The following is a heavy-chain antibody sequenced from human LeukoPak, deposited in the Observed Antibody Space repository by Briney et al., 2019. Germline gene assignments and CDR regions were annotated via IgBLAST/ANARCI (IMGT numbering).Heavy chain of an antibody. J-gene: IGHJ6*03. CDR1: GFSFSTYG. D-gene: IGHD2-8*01. V-gene: IGHV3-30*02. CDR3: AKEAGRYALNYYYMDV. CDR2: RRYDGSNK. Sequence: PGGSLRLSCAASGFSFSTYGMHWVRQAPGKGLEWVAFRRYDGSNKYYAESVKGRFTISRDTSKNTLYLQMNSLRPEDTAVYYCAKEAGRYALNYYYMDVWGKGTTVTISS.